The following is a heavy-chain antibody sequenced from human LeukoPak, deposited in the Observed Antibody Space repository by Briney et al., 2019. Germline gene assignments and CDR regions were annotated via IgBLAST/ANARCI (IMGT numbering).Heavy chain of an antibody. V-gene: IGHV3-30*04. CDR2: ILKDGTTQ. D-gene: IGHD6-13*01. CDR1: GFTFSSYA. Sequence: GGSLRLSCAASGFTFSSYAMHWVRQAPGKGLEWVAGILKDGTTQYYADFVRGRFTISRDNSKNTLYLQMNSLRAEDTAVYYCSSPYHGISALGNVYWGQGTRVTVSS. CDR3: SSPYHGISALGNVY. J-gene: IGHJ4*02.